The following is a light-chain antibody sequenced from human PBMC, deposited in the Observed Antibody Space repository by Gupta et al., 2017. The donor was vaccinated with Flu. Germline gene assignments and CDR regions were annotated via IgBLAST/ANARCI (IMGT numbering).Light chain of an antibody. V-gene: IGLV1-40*01. CDR2: ANI. J-gene: IGLJ2*01. CDR3: QSYDSFVSGWI. Sequence: VTISCTGSSSNIGARYNVHWYQQVPGTAPNLLIYANINRPSGVPDRFSGSKSGTSVSLAITGLQAEDEADYYCQSYDSFVSGWIFGGGTKLTVL. CDR1: SSNIGARYN.